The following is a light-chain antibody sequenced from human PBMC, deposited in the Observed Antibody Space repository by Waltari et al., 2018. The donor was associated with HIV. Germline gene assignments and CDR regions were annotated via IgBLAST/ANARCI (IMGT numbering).Light chain of an antibody. CDR1: SSDIGADNF. CDR2: AVT. J-gene: IGLJ2*01. V-gene: IGLV2-8*01. Sequence: QSALTQHPSASGSPGQSVSISCTGTSSDIGADNFVSWYQQQPGSAPKLIIFAVTKRPTGVADRVSGSKSGNSASLTVSWLLPEDDADYYCSSYAGSNRFVVFGGGTRLTVL. CDR3: SSYAGSNRFVV.